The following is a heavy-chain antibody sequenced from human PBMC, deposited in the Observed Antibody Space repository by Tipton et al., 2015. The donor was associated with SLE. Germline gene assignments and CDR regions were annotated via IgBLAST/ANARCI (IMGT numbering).Heavy chain of an antibody. CDR1: GGSNSSYY. CDR3: ARGRRRDYYYYYYMDV. V-gene: IGHV4-59*01. J-gene: IGHJ6*03. Sequence: TLSLTCTVSGGSNSSYYWSWIRQPPGKGLEWIGYIYYSGSTNYNPSLKSRVTISVDTSKNQFSLKLSSVTAADTAVYYCARGRRRDYYYYYYMDVWGKGTTVTVSS. CDR2: IYYSGST.